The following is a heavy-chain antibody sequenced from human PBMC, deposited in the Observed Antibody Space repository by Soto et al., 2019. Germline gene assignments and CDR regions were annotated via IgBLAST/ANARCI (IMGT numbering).Heavy chain of an antibody. CDR1: GFTFSDYY. J-gene: IGHJ4*02. V-gene: IGHV3-11*06. Sequence: GGSVRLSCAASGFTFSDYYMSWIRQAPGKGLEWLSYISSSSYTNYADSVKGRFTISRDNAKNSLFLQMNSLRADDTAVYYCARDLSSSSTNYFDSWGQGTLVTVSS. CDR3: ARDLSSSSTNYFDS. CDR2: ISSSSYT.